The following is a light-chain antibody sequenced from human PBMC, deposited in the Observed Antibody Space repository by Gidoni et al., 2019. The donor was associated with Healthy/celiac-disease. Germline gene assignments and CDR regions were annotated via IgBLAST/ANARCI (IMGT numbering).Light chain of an antibody. J-gene: IGLJ2*01. Sequence: QLVLTQSPSASASLGASVKLTCTLSSGHSSYALAWHQQQPAKGPRYLMKLNSDGSHSKGDGIPDRFSGSSSGAERYLTISSLQSEDEADYYCQTWGTGIVVFGGGTKLTVL. CDR2: LNSDGSH. CDR3: QTWGTGIVV. CDR1: SGHSSYA. V-gene: IGLV4-69*01.